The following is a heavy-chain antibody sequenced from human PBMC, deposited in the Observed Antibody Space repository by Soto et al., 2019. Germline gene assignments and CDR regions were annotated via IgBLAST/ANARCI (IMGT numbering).Heavy chain of an antibody. J-gene: IGHJ6*02. V-gene: IGHV1-69*01. CDR3: ARGAGVDAVTPKNGMDV. D-gene: IGHD4-17*01. CDR1: GGTFSSYA. CDR2: SIPIFGTA. Sequence: QVQLVQSGAEVKKPGSSVKVSCKASGGTFSSYAISWVRQAPGQGLEWMGGSIPIFGTANYAPKFQGRVTITADESTSTAYMELRSLRSDDTAVYYCARGAGVDAVTPKNGMDVWGQGTTVTVSS.